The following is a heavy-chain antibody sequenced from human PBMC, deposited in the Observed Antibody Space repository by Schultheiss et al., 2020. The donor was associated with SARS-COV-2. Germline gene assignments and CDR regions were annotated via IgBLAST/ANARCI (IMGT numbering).Heavy chain of an antibody. V-gene: IGHV3-21*01. D-gene: IGHD3-10*01. CDR2: ISSSSSYI. Sequence: GGSLRLSCAASGFTFSSYSMNWVRQAPGKGLEWVSSISSSSSYIYYADSVKGRFTISRDNAKNSLYLQMNSLRAEDTAVYYCARDPKPSSSGDYWGQGTLVTVSS. CDR3: ARDPKPSSSGDY. CDR1: GFTFSSYS. J-gene: IGHJ4*02.